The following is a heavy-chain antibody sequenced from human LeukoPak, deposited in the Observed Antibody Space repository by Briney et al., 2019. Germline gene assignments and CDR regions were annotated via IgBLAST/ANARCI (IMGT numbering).Heavy chain of an antibody. Sequence: SETLSLTCAVSGYSISSGYYWGWIRQPPGKGLEWIGSIYHSGSTYYNPSLKSRVTISVDTSKNQFSLKLSSVTAADTAVYYCARHRSGGGSYLYYFDYWGQGTLVTVSS. J-gene: IGHJ4*02. D-gene: IGHD1-26*01. CDR3: ARHRSGGGSYLYYFDY. CDR2: IYHSGST. CDR1: GYSISSGYY. V-gene: IGHV4-38-2*01.